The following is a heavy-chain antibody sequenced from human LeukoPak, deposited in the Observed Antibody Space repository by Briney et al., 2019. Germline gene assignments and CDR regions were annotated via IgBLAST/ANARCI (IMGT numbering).Heavy chain of an antibody. J-gene: IGHJ3*02. CDR2: ISSSSSYI. D-gene: IGHD5-24*01. CDR3: ARDRSMADAFDI. V-gene: IGHV3-21*01. Sequence: GGSQRLSCAASGFTFSSYSMNWVRQAPGKGLEWVSSISSSSSYIYYADSVKGRFTISRDNAKNSLYLQMNSLRAEDTAVYYCARDRSMADAFDIWGQGTMVTVSS. CDR1: GFTFSSYS.